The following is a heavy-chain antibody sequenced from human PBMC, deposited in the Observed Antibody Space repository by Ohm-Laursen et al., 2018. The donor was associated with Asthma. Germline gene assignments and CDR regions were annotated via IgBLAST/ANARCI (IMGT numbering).Heavy chain of an antibody. CDR1: GYTFSRYS. CDR3: ASSEPRGIAAAGMGTA. J-gene: IGHJ5*02. Sequence: SLRLSCAASGYTFSRYSIHWVRQAPGKGLEWVSYISSSSSTIYYADSVKGRFTISRDNAKNSLYLQMNSLRDEDTAVYYCASSEPRGIAAAGMGTAWGQGTLVTVSS. CDR2: ISSSSSTI. V-gene: IGHV3-48*02. D-gene: IGHD6-13*01.